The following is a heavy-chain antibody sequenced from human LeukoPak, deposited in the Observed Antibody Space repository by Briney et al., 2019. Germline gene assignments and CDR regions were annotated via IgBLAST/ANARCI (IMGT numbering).Heavy chain of an antibody. J-gene: IGHJ4*02. CDR2: ISPYNGHT. D-gene: IGHD6-19*01. CDR3: ARSGLSSGWYYFDS. V-gene: IGHV1-18*01. CDR1: GYTFINYG. Sequence: ASVKVSCKASGYTFINYGITWVRQAPGQGLEWMGWISPYNGHTNYAQRFQGRVTMTTGTSTSTASMELRSLISDDTAVYYCARSGLSSGWYYFDSWGQGTLVTVSS.